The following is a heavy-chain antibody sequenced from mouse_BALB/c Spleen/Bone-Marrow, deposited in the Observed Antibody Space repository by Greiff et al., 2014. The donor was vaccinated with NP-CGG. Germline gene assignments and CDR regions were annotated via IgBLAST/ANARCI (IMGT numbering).Heavy chain of an antibody. CDR3: ARGPTWYFDV. J-gene: IGHJ1*01. CDR1: GYAFTNYL. Sequence: QVQLKESGAELARPGTSVKVSCKASGYAFTNYLIEWLKQRPGQGLELIGVINPGSGSTNYNEKFKGKATLTADKSSSTAYMQLSSLTSDDSAVYFCARGPTWYFDVWGAGTTVTVSS. V-gene: IGHV1-54*03. CDR2: INPGSGST. D-gene: IGHD3-3*01.